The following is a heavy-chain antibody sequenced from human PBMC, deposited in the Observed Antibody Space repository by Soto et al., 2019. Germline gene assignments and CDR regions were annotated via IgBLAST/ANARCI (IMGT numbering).Heavy chain of an antibody. CDR2: IIPIFGTA. CDR3: ARGSSGDYGDY. J-gene: IGHJ4*02. Sequence: QVQLVQSGAEVKKPGPSAKVSCKASGSTFSSYAISWVRQAPGQRLELMGVIIPIFGTANYAQKFQGKVTVTGEESMSTAYMELSSRCSENTAVDYCARGSSGDYGDYWCQGTLVTVST. D-gene: IGHD4-17*01. CDR1: GSTFSSYA. V-gene: IGHV1-69*01.